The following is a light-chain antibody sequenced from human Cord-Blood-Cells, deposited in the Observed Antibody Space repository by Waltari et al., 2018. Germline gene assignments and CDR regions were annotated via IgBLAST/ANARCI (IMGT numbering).Light chain of an antibody. J-gene: IGKJ2*01. Sequence: EIVMTQSPATLSVSPGERATLSCRASQSVSSNLAWYQQKPGQARRLLIYGASTRATGSPARFRGSGSGTEFTLTISSLQSEDFAVYYCQQYNNWPPYTFGQGTKLEIK. CDR2: GAS. V-gene: IGKV3-15*01. CDR3: QQYNNWPPYT. CDR1: QSVSSN.